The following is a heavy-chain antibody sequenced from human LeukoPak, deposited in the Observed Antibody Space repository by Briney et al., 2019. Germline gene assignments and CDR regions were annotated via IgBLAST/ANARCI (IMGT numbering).Heavy chain of an antibody. D-gene: IGHD2-2*01. V-gene: IGHV3-23*01. Sequence: GGSLRLYCAASGFTFNNYGMSWVRQAPGMGLEWVSAIADGSETTYYADSVKGRFTISRDYSKNTLYLQMNSVRAEDTAVYYCARKAARTSGHDYWGQGILVTVSS. CDR1: GFTFNNYG. J-gene: IGHJ4*02. CDR2: IADGSETT. CDR3: ARKAARTSGHDY.